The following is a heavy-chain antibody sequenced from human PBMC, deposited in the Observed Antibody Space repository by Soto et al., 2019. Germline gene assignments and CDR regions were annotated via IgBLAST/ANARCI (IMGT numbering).Heavy chain of an antibody. V-gene: IGHV4-61*01. J-gene: IGHJ4*02. D-gene: IGHD3-10*01. CDR3: AVLKRIGAGDY. CDR1: GGSVSGGSYY. Sequence: QVQLQESGPGLVKSSETLSLTCTVSGGSVSGGSYYRSWIRQPPGKVLEWVGYIYNSGSTNYNPSLQSRVTISADTSKNQFSLKLNSVTAAYTAVYYWAVLKRIGAGDYWGQGTLVTVSS. CDR2: IYNSGST.